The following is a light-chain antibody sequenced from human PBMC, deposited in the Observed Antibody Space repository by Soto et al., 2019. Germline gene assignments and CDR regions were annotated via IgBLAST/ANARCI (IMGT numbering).Light chain of an antibody. J-gene: IGKJ1*01. CDR3: QQYGSSPT. CDR2: GAS. Sequence: EIVLTQSPGTLSLSPGEIATLYFSASQSVSSSYLAWYQQKPGQAPRLLIYGASSRATGIPDRFSGSGSGTDFTLTISRLEAEDFAVYYCQQYGSSPTFGQGTKVDIK. CDR1: QSVSSSY. V-gene: IGKV3-20*01.